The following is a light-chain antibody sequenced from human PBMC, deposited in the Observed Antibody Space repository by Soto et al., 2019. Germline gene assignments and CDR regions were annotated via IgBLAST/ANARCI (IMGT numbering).Light chain of an antibody. CDR3: QQYNKWPRT. V-gene: IGKV3-15*01. CDR2: GAS. Sequence: EIALTQSPATLSVSPGERATLSCRASHSVSSNLAWYQQKPGQAPRLLIYGASTRATDIPARFSGSGSGTEFTLTISSLQSEDFAVYYCQQYNKWPRTFGQGTKVDIK. CDR1: HSVSSN. J-gene: IGKJ1*01.